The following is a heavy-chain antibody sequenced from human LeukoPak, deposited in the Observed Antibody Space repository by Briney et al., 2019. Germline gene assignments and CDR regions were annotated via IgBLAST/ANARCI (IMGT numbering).Heavy chain of an antibody. CDR1: GGSISSGGYY. D-gene: IGHD2-2*01. Sequence: SETLSLTCTVSGGSISSGGYYWSWIRQHPGTGLEWLGYIYYSGSTYYNPSLKSRVTISVDTSRNQFSLKLSSVTAADTAVYYCARDGLGYCSSTSCYDYYYGMDVWGQGTTVTVSS. J-gene: IGHJ6*02. V-gene: IGHV4-31*03. CDR2: IYYSGST. CDR3: ARDGLGYCSSTSCYDYYYGMDV.